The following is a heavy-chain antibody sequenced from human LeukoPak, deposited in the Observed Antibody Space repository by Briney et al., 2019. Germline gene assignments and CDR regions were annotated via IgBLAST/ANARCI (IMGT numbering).Heavy chain of an antibody. CDR2: IYYSGST. CDR3: ARVTCTNGVCENWFDP. CDR1: GGSVSSGSYY. Sequence: SETLSLTCTVSGGSVSSGSYYWNWIRQPPGKGLEWIGYIYYSGSTYYNPSLKSRVTISVDTSKNQFSLKLSSVTAADTAVYYCARVTCTNGVCENWFDPWGQGTLVTVSS. J-gene: IGHJ5*02. V-gene: IGHV4-61*01. D-gene: IGHD2-8*01.